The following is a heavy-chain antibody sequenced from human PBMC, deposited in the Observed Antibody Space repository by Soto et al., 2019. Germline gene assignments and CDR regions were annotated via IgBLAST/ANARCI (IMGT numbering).Heavy chain of an antibody. CDR1: GFTFSSYS. CDR2: ISSSSSTI. CDR3: ARDMIGQDYYGSGSYYNVPLYFDY. J-gene: IGHJ4*02. V-gene: IGHV3-48*02. D-gene: IGHD3-10*01. Sequence: GGSLRLSCAASGFTFSSYSMNWVRQAPGKGLEWVSYISSSSSTIYYADSVKGRFTISRDNAKNSLYLQMNSLRDEDTAVYYCARDMIGQDYYGSGSYYNVPLYFDYWGQGTLVTVSS.